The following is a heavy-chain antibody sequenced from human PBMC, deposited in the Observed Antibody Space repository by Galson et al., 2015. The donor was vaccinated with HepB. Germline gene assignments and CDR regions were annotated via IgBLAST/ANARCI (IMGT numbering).Heavy chain of an antibody. Sequence: SLRLSCAASGFTFSSYAMHWVRQAPGKGLEWVAVISYDGSNKYYADSVKGRFTISRDNSKNTLYLQMNSLRAEDTAVYYCARERSQITLDAFDIWGQGTMVTVSS. CDR3: ARERSQITLDAFDI. V-gene: IGHV3-30*04. CDR2: ISYDGSNK. D-gene: IGHD2/OR15-2a*01. J-gene: IGHJ3*02. CDR1: GFTFSSYA.